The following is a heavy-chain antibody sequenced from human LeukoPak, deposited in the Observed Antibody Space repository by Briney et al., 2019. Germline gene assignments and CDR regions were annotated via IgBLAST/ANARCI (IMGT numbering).Heavy chain of an antibody. CDR3: ARERVGARKWFDP. CDR2: IYYSGST. CDR1: GGSISSSSYY. V-gene: IGHV4-39*02. J-gene: IGHJ5*02. D-gene: IGHD1-26*01. Sequence: SETLSLTCTVSGGSISSSSYYWGWIRQPPGKGLEWIGSIYYSGSTYYNPSLKSRVTISVDTSKNQFSLKLSSVTAADTAVYYCARERVGARKWFDPWGQGTLVTVSS.